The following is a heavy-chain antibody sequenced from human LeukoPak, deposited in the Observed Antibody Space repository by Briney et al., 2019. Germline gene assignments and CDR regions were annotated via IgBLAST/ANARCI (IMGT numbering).Heavy chain of an antibody. CDR2: IIPIFGTA. Sequence: GASVKVSCKASGGTFSSYAISWVRQAPGQGLEWMGGIIPIFGTANYAQKFQGRVTITTDESTSTAYMELSSLRSGDTAVYYCARDGRMRTEHTYFDYWGQGTLVTVSS. D-gene: IGHD1-1*01. CDR3: ARDGRMRTEHTYFDY. CDR1: GGTFSSYA. V-gene: IGHV1-69*05. J-gene: IGHJ4*02.